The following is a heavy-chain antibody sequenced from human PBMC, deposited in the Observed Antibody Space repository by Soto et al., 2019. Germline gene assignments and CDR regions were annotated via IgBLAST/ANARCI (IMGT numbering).Heavy chain of an antibody. J-gene: IGHJ4*02. CDR2: ISYDGSNK. CDR1: GFTFSSYG. Sequence: PVGSLRLSCAASGFTFSSYGMHWVRQAPGKGLEWVAVISYDGSNKYYADSVKGRFTISRDNSKNTLYLQMNSLRAEDTAVYYCARDKAGDYLDYWGQGTLVNVSS. D-gene: IGHD4-17*01. V-gene: IGHV3-30*03. CDR3: ARDKAGDYLDY.